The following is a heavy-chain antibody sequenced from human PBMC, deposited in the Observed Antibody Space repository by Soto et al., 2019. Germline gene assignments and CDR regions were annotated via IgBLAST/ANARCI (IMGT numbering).Heavy chain of an antibody. V-gene: IGHV3-15*01. D-gene: IGHD3-3*01. CDR2: IKSKTDGGTT. J-gene: IGHJ4*02. CDR1: GFTFSNAW. CDR3: TTDYDFWGYFDF. Sequence: EVQLVESGGGLVKPGGSLRLSCAASGFTFSNAWMSWVRQATGKGLEWVGRIKSKTDGGTTDYAAPVKGRFTISRDDSKNTLYLQMNSLKTEDTAVYYCTTDYDFWGYFDFLGQGTLVTVSS.